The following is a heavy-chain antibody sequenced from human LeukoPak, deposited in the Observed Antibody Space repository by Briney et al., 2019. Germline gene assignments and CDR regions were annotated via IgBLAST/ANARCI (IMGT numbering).Heavy chain of an antibody. CDR2: ISSSSDYI. J-gene: IGHJ4*02. D-gene: IGHD3-22*01. V-gene: IGHV3-21*01. CDR1: GFPFSNYN. Sequence: GGSLRLSCAASGFPFSNYNMNWVRQAPGKGLEWVSSISSSSDYIYYADSVKGRLTISRDNAKISLYLQMNSLRAEDTAVYYCARAGSGSAFDSWGQGTLVTVSS. CDR3: ARAGSGSAFDS.